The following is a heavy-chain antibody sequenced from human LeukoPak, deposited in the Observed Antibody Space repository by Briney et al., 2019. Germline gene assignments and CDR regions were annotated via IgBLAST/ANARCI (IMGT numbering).Heavy chain of an antibody. Sequence: SETLSLTCAVYGGSFSGYYWSWIRQPPGKGLEWIGEINHSGSTNYNASLKSRVTISVDTSKNQFSLKLSSVTAADTAVYYCARGVVGATSSGYYYYGMDVWGQGTTVTVSS. CDR2: INHSGST. J-gene: IGHJ6*02. CDR1: GGSFSGYY. D-gene: IGHD1-26*01. V-gene: IGHV4-34*01. CDR3: ARGVVGATSSGYYYYGMDV.